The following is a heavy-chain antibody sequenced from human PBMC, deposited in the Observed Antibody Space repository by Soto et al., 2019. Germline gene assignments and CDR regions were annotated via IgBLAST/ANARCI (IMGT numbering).Heavy chain of an antibody. Sequence: GGSLRLSCAASGFTFSSYGMHWVRQAPGKGLEWVAVISYDGSNKYYSESVKGRFTMSRDNSKDTLYLQMDSLRTEDTAVYFCAKDEYWESHFYYFMDLWGKGTPVTVSS. J-gene: IGHJ6*03. CDR3: AKDEYWESHFYYFMDL. V-gene: IGHV3-30*18. CDR2: ISYDGSNK. D-gene: IGHD2-8*02. CDR1: GFTFSSYG.